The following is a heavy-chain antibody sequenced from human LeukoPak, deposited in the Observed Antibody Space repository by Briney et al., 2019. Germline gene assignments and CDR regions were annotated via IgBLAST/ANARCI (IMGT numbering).Heavy chain of an antibody. V-gene: IGHV4-34*01. CDR1: GGSFSGYS. Sequence: PSETLSLTCAIYGGSFSGYSWTWIRQPPGKGLEWIGEFSHSGFPVYNPSPGGRVTISIDASKNQFSLKLSSVTAADTAVYYCARDRVSSSEGYYYYYMDVWGKGTTVTISS. CDR2: FSHSGFP. D-gene: IGHD6-13*01. J-gene: IGHJ6*03. CDR3: ARDRVSSSEGYYYYYMDV.